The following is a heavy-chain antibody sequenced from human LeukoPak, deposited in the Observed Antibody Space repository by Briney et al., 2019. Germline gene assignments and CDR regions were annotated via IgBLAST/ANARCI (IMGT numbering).Heavy chain of an antibody. CDR1: GFTFSSYS. CDR2: ISSSSSYI. CDR3: ARIGLRDPSRDAFDI. V-gene: IGHV3-21*01. D-gene: IGHD3-16*01. J-gene: IGHJ3*02. Sequence: PGGSRRLSCAASGFTFSSYSMNWVRQAPGKGLEWVSSISSSSSYIYYADSVKGRFTISRDNAKNSLYLQMNSLRAEDTAVYYCARIGLRDPSRDAFDIWGQGTMVTVSS.